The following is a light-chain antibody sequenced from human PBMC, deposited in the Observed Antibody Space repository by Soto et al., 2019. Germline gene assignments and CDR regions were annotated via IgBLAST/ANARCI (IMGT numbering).Light chain of an antibody. CDR2: RNT. CDR1: SSKIGSNF. Sequence: QSVLTQPPSASGTPGQRVTISCSGSSSKIGSNFVYWYQQLPGTAPKLLIYRNTQRPSGVPDRFSRSKSGTSASLAISGLRSEDEADYYCAAWDGSRSANWVFGGGTKLTVL. J-gene: IGLJ3*02. V-gene: IGLV1-47*01. CDR3: AAWDGSRSANWV.